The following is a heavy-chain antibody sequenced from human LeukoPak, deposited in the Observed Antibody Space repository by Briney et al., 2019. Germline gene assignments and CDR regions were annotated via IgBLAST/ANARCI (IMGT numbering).Heavy chain of an antibody. J-gene: IGHJ5*02. CDR2: ISGSGGST. Sequence: QSGGSLRLSCAASGFTFSSYWMHWVRQAPGKGLEWVSSISGSGGSTYYADSVKGRFTISRDNSKNTLYLQMNSLRGEDTAVYYCAERYCSTTRCPRGYSGFDHWGQGTLVTVSS. D-gene: IGHD2-2*01. CDR3: AERYCSTTRCPRGYSGFDH. CDR1: GFTFSSYW. V-gene: IGHV3-23*01.